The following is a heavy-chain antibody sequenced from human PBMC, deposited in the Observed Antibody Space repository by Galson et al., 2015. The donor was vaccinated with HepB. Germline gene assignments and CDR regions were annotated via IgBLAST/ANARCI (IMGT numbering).Heavy chain of an antibody. CDR2: INPGDSNM. CDR3: ARLGRGLRGGDYFDP. V-gene: IGHV5-51*03. J-gene: IGHJ5*02. Sequence: QSGAEVKKPGESLKISCKGSGYTFNNYWIAWVRQIPGKGLEWMGMINPGDSNMKYMGSFQGQVTVSADKSNRTTYLQWSSLKASDTAIYYCARLGRGLRGGDYFDPWGQGTLVTVSS. D-gene: IGHD3-10*01. CDR1: GYTFNNYW.